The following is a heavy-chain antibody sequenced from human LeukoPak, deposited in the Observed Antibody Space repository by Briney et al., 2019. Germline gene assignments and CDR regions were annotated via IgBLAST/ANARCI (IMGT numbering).Heavy chain of an antibody. D-gene: IGHD3-10*02. J-gene: IGHJ6*02. Sequence: PGASVRVSCKASGYTFTSYDINWVRQATGQGLEWMGWMNPNSGNTGYAQKFQGRVTMTRNTSISTAYMELSSLRSEDTAVYYCARDVLSVRDYYYYGMDVWGQGTTVTVSS. CDR3: ARDVLSVRDYYYYGMDV. CDR2: MNPNSGNT. V-gene: IGHV1-8*01. CDR1: GYTFTSYD.